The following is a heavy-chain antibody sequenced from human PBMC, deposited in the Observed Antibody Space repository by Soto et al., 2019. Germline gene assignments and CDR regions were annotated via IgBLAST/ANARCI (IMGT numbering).Heavy chain of an antibody. J-gene: IGHJ6*02. CDR2: IIPIFGTA. V-gene: IGHV1-69*13. D-gene: IGHD3-9*01. Sequence: GASVKVSCKASGGTFSSYAISWVRQAPGQGLEWMGGIIPIFGTANYAQKFQGRVTITADESTSTAYMELSSLRSEDTVVYYCARVERVLRYFDWSQDHYYYGMDVWGQGTTVTVSS. CDR3: ARVERVLRYFDWSQDHYYYGMDV. CDR1: GGTFSSYA.